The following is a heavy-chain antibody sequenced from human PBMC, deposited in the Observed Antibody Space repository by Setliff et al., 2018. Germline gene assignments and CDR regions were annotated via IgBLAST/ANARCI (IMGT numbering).Heavy chain of an antibody. V-gene: IGHV4-31*03. CDR2: IYYSGST. J-gene: IGHJ2*01. D-gene: IGHD1-7*01. Sequence: SETLSLTCIVSGASISSEAYYWSWIRQHPGKGLEWIGYIYYSGSTYYNPYLKSRVTISLDTSRNQFSLELRSVTAADTAVYYCARSRTTAVKGGVFAVWGRSTLVTVSS. CDR3: ARSRTTAVKGGVFAV. CDR1: GASISSEAYY.